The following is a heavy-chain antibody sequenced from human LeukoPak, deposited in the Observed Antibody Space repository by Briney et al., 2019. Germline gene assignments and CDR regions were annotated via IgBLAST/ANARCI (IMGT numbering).Heavy chain of an antibody. D-gene: IGHD3-10*01. CDR1: GGSISSGNYY. CDR2: IYTSGST. V-gene: IGHV4-61*02. Sequence: PSETLSLTCTVSGGSISSGNYYWSWIRQPAGKGLEWIGRIYTSGSTNYNPSLKSRVTISVDTSKNQFSLKLSSVTAADTAVYYCARPVLLWFGEPANAFDIWGQGTMVTVSS. CDR3: ARPVLLWFGEPANAFDI. J-gene: IGHJ3*02.